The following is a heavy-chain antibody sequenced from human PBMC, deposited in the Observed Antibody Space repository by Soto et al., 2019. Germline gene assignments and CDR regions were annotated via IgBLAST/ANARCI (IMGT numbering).Heavy chain of an antibody. Sequence: QVQLQESGPGLVKPSETLSLTCTVSGGTISSWYWRWMRQPPGKGLEWMGYTSYRGSTNSNHSLKSRVTISVDKSKHQFSLKLSSVAAADTAVYYCARRYGSAIDYWGQGTLVTVSS. V-gene: IGHV4-59*08. D-gene: IGHD1-26*01. CDR2: TSYRGST. J-gene: IGHJ4*02. CDR1: GGTISSWY. CDR3: ARRYGSAIDY.